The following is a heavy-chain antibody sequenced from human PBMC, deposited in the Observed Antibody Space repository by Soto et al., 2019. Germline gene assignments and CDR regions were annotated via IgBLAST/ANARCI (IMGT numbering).Heavy chain of an antibody. D-gene: IGHD1-1*01. CDR1: GLTFRSYA. J-gene: IGHJ6*01. CDR3: ANVDWNYGKDA. V-gene: IGHV3-23*01. Sequence: EVQLLESGGGLVQPGGSLRLSCAASGLTFRSYAMSWVRQAPGKGLEWVSGINGFGDRTNYADSVPGRFTISRDNSKHTLYLQMNSLRVEDTARYYCANVDWNYGKDAWGQGTTVTVSS. CDR2: INGFGDRT.